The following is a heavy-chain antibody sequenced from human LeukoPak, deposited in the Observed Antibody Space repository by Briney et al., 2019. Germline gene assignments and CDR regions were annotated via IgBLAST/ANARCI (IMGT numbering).Heavy chain of an antibody. J-gene: IGHJ4*02. CDR3: ARDYGDNSYFFDY. D-gene: IGHD4-17*01. V-gene: IGHV1-18*01. CDR2: ISAYNDNR. CDR1: DYTFTSFG. Sequence: GASVKVSCKASDYTFTSFGVSWGRQAPGQGPEWMGWISAYNDNRHYAQKFQGRVTLTTDTSTSTAYLELRSLRSDDTAVYFCARDYGDNSYFFDYWGQGTLVTVSS.